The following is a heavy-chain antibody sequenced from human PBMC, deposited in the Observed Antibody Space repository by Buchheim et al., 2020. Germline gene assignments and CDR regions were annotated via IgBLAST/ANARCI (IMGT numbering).Heavy chain of an antibody. CDR1: GFTFSSYA. Sequence: QVQLVESGGGVVQPGRSLRLSCAASGFTFSSYAMHWVRQAPGKGLEWVAVISYDGSNKYYADSVKGRFTISRENSKNTLYLQMNSLRAEDTAVYYCARGYYYDSSGGMDVWGQGTT. V-gene: IGHV3-30*04. CDR2: ISYDGSNK. CDR3: ARGYYYDSSGGMDV. J-gene: IGHJ6*02. D-gene: IGHD3-22*01.